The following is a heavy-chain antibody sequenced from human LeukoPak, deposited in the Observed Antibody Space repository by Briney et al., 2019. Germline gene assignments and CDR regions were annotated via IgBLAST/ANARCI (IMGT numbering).Heavy chain of an antibody. J-gene: IGHJ4*02. CDR3: AGGPAY. CDR1: GFTFSSYW. D-gene: IGHD1-14*01. CDR2: ISTDGSTT. V-gene: IGHV3-74*01. Sequence: RTGGPLRLSCAASGFTFSSYWMHWVRQAPGKGLVWVSRISTDGSTTTYADSVKGRFTISRDNAKDTAYLQMNSLRAEDTAVYYCAGGPAYWGQGTLVTVSS.